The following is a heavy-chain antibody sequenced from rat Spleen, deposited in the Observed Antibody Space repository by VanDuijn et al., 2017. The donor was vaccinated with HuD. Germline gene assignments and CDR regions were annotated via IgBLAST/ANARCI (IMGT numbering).Heavy chain of an antibody. Sequence: EVQLVESGGGLVQPGRSLKLSCAASGFTFSNYGMHWIRQAPTKGLEWVASISPSGGSTYYPDSVKGRFTISRDNAKSTLYLQMNSLRSEDTATYYCTRGEYYGLFHWFAYWGQGTLVTVSS. D-gene: IGHD1-6*01. V-gene: IGHV5-19*01. J-gene: IGHJ3*01. CDR1: GFTFSNYG. CDR3: TRGEYYGLFHWFAY. CDR2: ISPSGGST.